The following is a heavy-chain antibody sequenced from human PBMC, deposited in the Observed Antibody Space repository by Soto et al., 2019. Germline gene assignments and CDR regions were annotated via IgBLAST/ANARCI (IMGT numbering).Heavy chain of an antibody. J-gene: IGHJ3*02. CDR1: GFTFSSYS. V-gene: IGHV3-21*01. CDR3: ARDYRGYGDYDAPFDI. CDR2: ISSSSSYI. Sequence: GGSLRLSCAASGFTFSSYSMNWVRQAPGKGLEWVSSISSSSSYIYYADSVKGRFTISRDNAKNSLYLQMNSLRAEDTAVYYCARDYRGYGDYDAPFDIWGQGTMVTVSS. D-gene: IGHD4-17*01.